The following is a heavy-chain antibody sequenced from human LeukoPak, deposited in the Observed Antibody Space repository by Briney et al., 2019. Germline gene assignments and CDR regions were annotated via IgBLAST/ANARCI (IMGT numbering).Heavy chain of an antibody. J-gene: IGHJ4*02. V-gene: IGHV1-2*02. CDR3: ARDLTMVRGDFDY. CDR2: INPNSGGT. Sequence: ASVKVSCKASGDTFTGYYMHWVRQAPGQGLEWRGWINPNSGGTNYAQKFQGRVTMTRDTSISTAYMELSRLRSDDTAVYNCARDLTMVRGDFDYWGQGTLVTVSS. CDR1: GDTFTGYY. D-gene: IGHD3-10*01.